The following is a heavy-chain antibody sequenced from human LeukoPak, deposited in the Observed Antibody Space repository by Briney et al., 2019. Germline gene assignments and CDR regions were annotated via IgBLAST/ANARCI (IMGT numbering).Heavy chain of an antibody. V-gene: IGHV3-66*04. CDR1: GFTVSNNY. Sequence: GGSLRLSCAASGFTVSNNYMSWVRQAPGKGLEWVSVLYSGGSTYYADSVKGRFTISRDNSKNTLYLQMNSLRAEDTAVYYCARHRGYCSSTSCYPYYFYYWGQGTLVTVSS. D-gene: IGHD2-2*01. CDR2: LYSGGST. CDR3: ARHRGYCSSTSCYPYYFYY. J-gene: IGHJ4*02.